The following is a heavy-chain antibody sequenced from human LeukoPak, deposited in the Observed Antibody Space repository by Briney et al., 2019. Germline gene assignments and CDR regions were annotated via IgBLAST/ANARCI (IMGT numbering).Heavy chain of an antibody. V-gene: IGHV3-11*01. CDR1: GFTFSDYY. Sequence: GGSLRLSCAASGFTFSDYYMSWIRQAPGKGLEWVSYISSSGSTIYYADSVKGRFTISRDNAKNSLYLQMNSLRAEDTAAYYCARANGWQQTPLDYWGQGTLVTVSS. J-gene: IGHJ4*02. D-gene: IGHD6-13*01. CDR3: ARANGWQQTPLDY. CDR2: ISSSGSTI.